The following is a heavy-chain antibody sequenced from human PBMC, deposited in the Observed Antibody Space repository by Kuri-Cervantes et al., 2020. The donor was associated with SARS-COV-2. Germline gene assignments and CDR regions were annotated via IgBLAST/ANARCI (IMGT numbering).Heavy chain of an antibody. CDR3: AKDGPDSGSYLFDY. J-gene: IGHJ4*02. D-gene: IGHD1-26*01. CDR1: GFTFSSYG. V-gene: IGHV3-30*18. Sequence: GESLKISCAASGFTFSSYGMHWVRRAPGKGLEWVAVISYDGSNKYYADSVKGRFTISRDNSKNTLYLQMNSLRAEDTAVYYCAKDGPDSGSYLFDYWGQGTLVTVSS. CDR2: ISYDGSNK.